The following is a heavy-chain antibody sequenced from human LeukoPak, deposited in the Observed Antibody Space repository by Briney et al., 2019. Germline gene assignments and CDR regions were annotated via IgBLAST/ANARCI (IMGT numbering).Heavy chain of an antibody. Sequence: SETLSLTCAVSGGSINNFWSWVRQPPGKGLEWIGQIHHNGGTSYNPSLRSRVTMSIDKSKNQFSLHLNSVTAADTAMYYCARHGGFHFDSWGQGALVTVSS. CDR1: GGSINNF. V-gene: IGHV4-4*02. D-gene: IGHD3-16*01. J-gene: IGHJ4*02. CDR3: ARHGGFHFDS. CDR2: IHHNGGT.